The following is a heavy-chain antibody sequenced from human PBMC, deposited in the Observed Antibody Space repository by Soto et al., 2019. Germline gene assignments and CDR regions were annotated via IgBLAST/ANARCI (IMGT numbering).Heavy chain of an antibody. J-gene: IGHJ4*02. V-gene: IGHV3-23*01. CDR3: ARGGGSYLDY. CDR2: FTGSGGIT. Sequence: GGSLRLSCAASGFTFSNYAMSWVRQAPGKGLEWVSTFTGSGGITHYADSVKGRFTISRDNSKNTLYLQMNSLRAEDTAVYYCARGGGSYLDYWGQGTLVTVSS. CDR1: GFTFSNYA. D-gene: IGHD3-16*02.